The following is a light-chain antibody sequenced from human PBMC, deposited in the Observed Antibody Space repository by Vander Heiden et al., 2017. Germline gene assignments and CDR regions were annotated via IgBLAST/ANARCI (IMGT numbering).Light chain of an antibody. CDR3: AAWDDSLNGLV. V-gene: IGLV1-44*01. CDR1: SSNIGSNT. J-gene: IGLJ3*02. Sequence: QSVLTQPPSASGTPGQRVTIPCSGSSSNIGSNTVNWYQQLPGTAPKLLIYRNNQRPSGVPDRFSGSKSGTSASLAISGLQSEDEAEDYCAAWDDSLNGLVFGGGTKMTVL. CDR2: RNN.